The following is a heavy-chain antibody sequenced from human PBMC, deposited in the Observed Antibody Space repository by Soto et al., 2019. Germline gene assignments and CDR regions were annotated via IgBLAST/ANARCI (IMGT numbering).Heavy chain of an antibody. V-gene: IGHV1-46*01. CDR1: GYTFTSYY. D-gene: IGHD3-22*01. CDR2: INPSGGST. CDR3: AREVVLNYYDSIGYPDGDWFDP. J-gene: IGHJ5*02. Sequence: QVQLVQSGAEVKKPGASVKVSCKASGYTFTSYYMHWVRQAPGEGLEWMGIINPSGGSTSYAQKFQGRVTMTRDTSTSTVYMELSSLRSEDTAVYYCAREVVLNYYDSIGYPDGDWFDPWGQGTLVTVSS.